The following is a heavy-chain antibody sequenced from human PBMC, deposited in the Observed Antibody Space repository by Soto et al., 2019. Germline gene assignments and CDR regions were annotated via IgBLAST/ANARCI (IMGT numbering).Heavy chain of an antibody. Sequence: QVQLVQSGAEVKPPGASVKVSCKAAGHSFSNYDINWVRQATGQGLEWMGWMNPNRGKPDYAQKFQGRLTMTRATSIGTAYMELSSLRSEDTAVYYCAGGSYEILTGSPYVDVWGRGTTVTVSS. D-gene: IGHD3-9*01. CDR1: GHSFSNYD. CDR3: AGGSYEILTGSPYVDV. CDR2: MNPNRGKP. V-gene: IGHV1-8*01. J-gene: IGHJ6*03.